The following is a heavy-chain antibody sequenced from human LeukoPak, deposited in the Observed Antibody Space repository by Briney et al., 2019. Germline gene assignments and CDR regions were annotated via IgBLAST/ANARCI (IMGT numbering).Heavy chain of an antibody. D-gene: IGHD1-26*01. Sequence: SVKVSCKASGGTFSSYAISWVRQAPGQGLEWMGGIIPIFGTANYAQKFQGRVTMTEDTSTDTAYMELSSLRSEDTAVYYCASDSGGYYFDYWGQGTLVTVSS. CDR1: GGTFSSYA. V-gene: IGHV1-69*06. J-gene: IGHJ4*02. CDR3: ASDSGGYYFDY. CDR2: IIPIFGTA.